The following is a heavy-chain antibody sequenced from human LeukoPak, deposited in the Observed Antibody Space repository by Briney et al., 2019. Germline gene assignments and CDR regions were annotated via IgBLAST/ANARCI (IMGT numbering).Heavy chain of an antibody. CDR2: IYYGGST. J-gene: IGHJ4*02. CDR3: ARHLRGYWD. D-gene: IGHD5-18*01. CDR1: GGSFSTYY. V-gene: IGHV4-39*01. Sequence: SETLSLTCAVYGGSFSTYYWSWIRQSPGKGLEWIGSIYYGGSTYYNPSLESRVTIFVDTSKNQFSLKLSSVTAADTAVYYCARHLRGYWDWGQGTLVTVSS.